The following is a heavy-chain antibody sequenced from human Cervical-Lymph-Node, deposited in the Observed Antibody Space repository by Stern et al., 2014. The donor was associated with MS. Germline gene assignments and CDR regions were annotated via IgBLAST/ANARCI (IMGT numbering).Heavy chain of an antibody. CDR3: ARRVTATEIDY. CDR1: GYTFTNYA. V-gene: IGHV1-3*01. CDR2: INAGNGNT. Sequence: VQLVQSGAEVKKPGASVKVSCKASGYTFTNYAMHWVRQAPGQRLEWMVWINAGNGNTKYSQKFQGRVTITRDTSASTAYMELSSLRSEDTAVYYCARRVTATEIDYWGQGTQVTVSS. J-gene: IGHJ4*02. D-gene: IGHD1-14*01.